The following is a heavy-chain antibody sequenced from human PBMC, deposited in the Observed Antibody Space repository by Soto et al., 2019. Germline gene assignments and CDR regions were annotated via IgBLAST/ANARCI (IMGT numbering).Heavy chain of an antibody. CDR3: ARQAVLRPYDAFDI. Sequence: QVQLVQSGAEVKNPGSSVKVSCKASGGTFSNYGFSWVRQAPGQGLEWMGGIIPIFDTPSYAQKFQGRVTITADNSTIAAYMGLSSLNSEDTGLYYCARQAVLRPYDAFDIWGQGTLVTVSS. CDR2: IIPIFDTP. CDR1: GGTFSNYG. J-gene: IGHJ3*02. D-gene: IGHD3-10*01. V-gene: IGHV1-69*06.